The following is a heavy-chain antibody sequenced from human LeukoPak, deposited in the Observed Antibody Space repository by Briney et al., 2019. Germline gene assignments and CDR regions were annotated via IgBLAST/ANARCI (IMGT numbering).Heavy chain of an antibody. CDR2: IYHSGST. D-gene: IGHD6-19*01. J-gene: IGHJ4*02. CDR3: ASSRSSSGWSLIDY. Sequence: PSETLSLTCTVSGGSINSYYWSWIRQPPGKGLEWVGYIYHSGSTNYKPSLKRRVTISVDTSKNQFSLKVSSVTAADTAVYYCASSRSSSGWSLIDYWGQGALVTVSS. V-gene: IGHV4-59*01. CDR1: GGSINSYY.